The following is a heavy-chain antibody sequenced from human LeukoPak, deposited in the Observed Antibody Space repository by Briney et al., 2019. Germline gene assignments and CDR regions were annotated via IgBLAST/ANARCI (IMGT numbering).Heavy chain of an antibody. CDR2: IYTSGST. V-gene: IGHV4-4*07. CDR1: GGSISSYY. Sequence: SETLSLTXTVSGGSISSYYWSWIRQPAGKGLEWIGRIYTSGSTNDNPSLKSRVTMSVDTSKNQFPLKLSSVTAADTAVYYCARQDGYCSGRSCYAMAFDIWGQGTMVTVSS. J-gene: IGHJ3*02. CDR3: ARQDGYCSGRSCYAMAFDI. D-gene: IGHD2-15*01.